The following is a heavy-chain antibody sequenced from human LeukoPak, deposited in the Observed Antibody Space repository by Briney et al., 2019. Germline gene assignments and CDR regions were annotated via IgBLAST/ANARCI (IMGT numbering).Heavy chain of an antibody. Sequence: GGSLRLSCAASGFTFSSYGMHWVRQAPGKGLEWVAVIWYDGSNKYYADSVKGRFTISRDNSKNTLYLQMNSLRAEDTAVYYCANPSRGYYDSSGPVTYYYGMDVWGQGTTVTVSS. CDR2: IWYDGSNK. D-gene: IGHD3-22*01. CDR3: ANPSRGYYDSSGPVTYYYGMDV. CDR1: GFTFSSYG. V-gene: IGHV3-33*06. J-gene: IGHJ6*02.